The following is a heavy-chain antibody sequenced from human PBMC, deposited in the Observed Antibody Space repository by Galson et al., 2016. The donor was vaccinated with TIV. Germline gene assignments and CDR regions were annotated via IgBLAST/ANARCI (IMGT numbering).Heavy chain of an antibody. Sequence: SVKVSCKVSRNTFSSFDINWVRQASGQGLEWMGWMKPSSGNTGYAQKFQGRVTMTRNISVSTVYMELSSLKSEDTAVYFCAREGNDGSGSDYYGLDVWGQGTTVTVSS. D-gene: IGHD1-1*01. V-gene: IGHV1-8*01. CDR2: MKPSSGNT. CDR1: RNTFSSFD. CDR3: AREGNDGSGSDYYGLDV. J-gene: IGHJ6*02.